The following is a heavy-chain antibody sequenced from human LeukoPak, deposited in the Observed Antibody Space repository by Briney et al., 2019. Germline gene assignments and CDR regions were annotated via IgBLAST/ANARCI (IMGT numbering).Heavy chain of an antibody. CDR3: ARDPAHNWNDGVWFDP. J-gene: IGHJ5*02. CDR2: IIPIFGTA. V-gene: IGHV1-69*13. D-gene: IGHD1-20*01. CDR1: GGTFSSYA. Sequence: GASATVSFKASGGTFSSYAISWVRQAPGQGLEWMGGIIPIFGTANYAQKFQGRVTITADESTSTAYMELSSLRSEDTAVYYCARDPAHNWNDGVWFDPWGQGTLVTVSS.